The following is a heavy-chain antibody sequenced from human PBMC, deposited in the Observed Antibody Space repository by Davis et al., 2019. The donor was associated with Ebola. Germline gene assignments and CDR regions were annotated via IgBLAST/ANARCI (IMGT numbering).Heavy chain of an antibody. CDR3: ARAADTSGYFPHF. D-gene: IGHD3-22*01. CDR1: GFAFNTYS. V-gene: IGHV3-30*15. J-gene: IGHJ4*02. CDR2: LSYEGRNK. Sequence: GESLKISCAASGFAFNTYSMHWVRQAPGKGLEWVAVLSYEGRNKYYADSVKGRFTISRDNSRNTLYLEMSGLRPEDTAVYYCARAADTSGYFPHFWGQGTLVIVSS.